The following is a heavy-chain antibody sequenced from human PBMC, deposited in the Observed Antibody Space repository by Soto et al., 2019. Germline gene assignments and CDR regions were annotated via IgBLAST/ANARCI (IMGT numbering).Heavy chain of an antibody. V-gene: IGHV4-59*01. CDR2: IYYSGST. Sequence: SETLSLTCTVSGGSLSSYYWSWIRQPPGKGLEWIGYIYYSGSTNYNPSLKSRVTISVDTSKNQFSLKLSSVTAADTAVYYCAREGYDFWSGYPVYYYYYMDVWGKGTTVTVSS. CDR1: GGSLSSYY. CDR3: AREGYDFWSGYPVYYYYYMDV. D-gene: IGHD3-3*01. J-gene: IGHJ6*03.